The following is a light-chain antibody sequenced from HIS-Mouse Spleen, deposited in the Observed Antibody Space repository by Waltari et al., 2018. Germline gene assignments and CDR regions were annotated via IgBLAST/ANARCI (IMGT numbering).Light chain of an antibody. J-gene: IGLJ2*01. V-gene: IGLV4-69*01. CDR2: LTSDGRH. CDR1: SGHSSYA. CDR3: QTWGTGILVV. Sequence: QLVLTQSPSASASPGASVKLTCTLSSGHSSYAIAWHQQQPEKGPRYLMKLTSDGRHSKGDGIPDRFSGSSSGAERYLTISSLQSEDEADYYCQTWGTGILVVFGGGTKLTVL.